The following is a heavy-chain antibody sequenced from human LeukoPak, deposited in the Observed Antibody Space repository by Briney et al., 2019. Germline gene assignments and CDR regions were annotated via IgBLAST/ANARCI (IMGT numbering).Heavy chain of an antibody. J-gene: IGHJ3*02. D-gene: IGHD3-22*01. CDR2: ISGNGGTT. V-gene: IGHV3-64*01. Sequence: GALRLSCAASGFTFRTYTMHWVRQAPGKGLECVSTISGNGGTTYYANSVKGRFTISRDNAKNSLYLQMNSLRAEDTAVYYCASSHYYDSSGYYFGAFDIWGQGTMVTVSS. CDR1: GFTFRTYT. CDR3: ASSHYYDSSGYYFGAFDI.